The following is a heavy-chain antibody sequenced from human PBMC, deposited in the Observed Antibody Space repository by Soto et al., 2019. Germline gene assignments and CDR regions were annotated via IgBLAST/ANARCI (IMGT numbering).Heavy chain of an antibody. Sequence: QVPLVQSGAEVKKPGASVKVSCKASGYTFTSYYMHWVRQAPGQGLEWMGIINPSGGSTSYAQKFQGRVTMTRDTSTSTVYMELSSLRSEDTAVYYCARVGTYSNSPYNWFDPWGQGTLVTVSS. V-gene: IGHV1-46*01. CDR3: ARVGTYSNSPYNWFDP. CDR2: INPSGGST. J-gene: IGHJ5*02. CDR1: GYTFTSYY. D-gene: IGHD4-4*01.